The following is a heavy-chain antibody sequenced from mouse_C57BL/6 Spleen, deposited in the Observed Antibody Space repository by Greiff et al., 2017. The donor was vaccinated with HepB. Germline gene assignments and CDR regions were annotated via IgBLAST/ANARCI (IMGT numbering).Heavy chain of an antibody. D-gene: IGHD2-3*01. CDR2: ISYDGSN. Sequence: EVQVVESGPGLVKPSQSLSLTCSVTGYSITSGYYWNWIRQFPGNKLEWMGYISYDGSNNYNPSLKNRISITRDTSKNQFFLKLNSVTTEDTATYYCAGNWLLKDYWGQGTTLTVSS. J-gene: IGHJ2*01. V-gene: IGHV3-6*01. CDR3: AGNWLLKDY. CDR1: GYSITSGYY.